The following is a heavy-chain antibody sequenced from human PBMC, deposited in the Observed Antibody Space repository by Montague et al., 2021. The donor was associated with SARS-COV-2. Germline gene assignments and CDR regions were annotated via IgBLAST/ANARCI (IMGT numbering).Heavy chain of an antibody. Sequence: PALVKPTQTLTLTCTFSGFSLSTSGVGVGWIRQPPGKALEWLALIYWDDDKSYSPSLKTRLTITKDTSKNQVVLTMTNVDPVDTATYYCAHRYGDYVFDYWGQGTLVTVSS. V-gene: IGHV2-5*02. CDR3: AHRYGDYVFDY. CDR2: IYWDDDK. D-gene: IGHD3-16*01. CDR1: GFSLSTSGVG. J-gene: IGHJ4*02.